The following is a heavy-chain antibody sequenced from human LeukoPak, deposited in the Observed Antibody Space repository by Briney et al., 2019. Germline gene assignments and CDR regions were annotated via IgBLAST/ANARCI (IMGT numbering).Heavy chain of an antibody. CDR1: GYTFTTYY. CDR2: INPSGGST. Sequence: ASVKVSCKASGYTFTTYYMHWVRQAPGQGLEWMGIINPSGGSTSYAQKFQGGVTTTRDMSTSTVYMELSSLRSEDTAVYYCARGYGSGPSGYYYYYYMDVWGKGTTVTVSS. CDR3: ARGYGSGPSGYYYYYYMDV. D-gene: IGHD3-10*01. V-gene: IGHV1-46*01. J-gene: IGHJ6*03.